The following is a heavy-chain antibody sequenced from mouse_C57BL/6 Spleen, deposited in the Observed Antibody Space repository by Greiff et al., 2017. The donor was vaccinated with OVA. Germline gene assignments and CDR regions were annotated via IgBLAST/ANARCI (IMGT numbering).Heavy chain of an antibody. J-gene: IGHJ3*01. CDR2: IYPSDSET. CDR3: ARKGYYGPCAY. V-gene: IGHV1-61*01. D-gene: IGHD1-1*02. Sequence: QVQLQQPGAELVRPGSSVKLSCKASGYTFTSYWMDWVKQRPGQGLEWIGNIYPSDSETHYNQKFKDKATLTVDKSSSTAYMQLSSLTSEDSAVYYCARKGYYGPCAYWGQGTLVTVSA. CDR1: GYTFTSYW.